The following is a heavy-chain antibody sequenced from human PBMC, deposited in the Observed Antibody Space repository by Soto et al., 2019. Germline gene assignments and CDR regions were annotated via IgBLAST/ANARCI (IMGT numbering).Heavy chain of an antibody. CDR2: ISAYNGNT. D-gene: IGHD2-2*02. J-gene: IGHJ6*02. CDR3: ARVGGEDIVVVPDAIWIGYCCYYYGIDF. V-gene: IGHV1-18*01. CDR1: GYTFTSYG. Sequence: ASVKVSCKASGYTFTSYGISWVRQAPGQGLEWMGWISAYNGNTNYAQKLQGRVTMTTDTSTSTAYMELRSLRSDDTAVDYCARVGGEDIVVVPDAIWIGYCCYYYGIDFWGQGTTVTVSS.